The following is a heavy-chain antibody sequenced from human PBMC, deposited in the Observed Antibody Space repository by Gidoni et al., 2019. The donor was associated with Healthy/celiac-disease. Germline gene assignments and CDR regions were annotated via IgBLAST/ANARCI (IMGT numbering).Heavy chain of an antibody. CDR2: ISGSGGST. J-gene: IGHJ4*02. V-gene: IGHV3-23*01. Sequence: EVQLLESGGGLVQPGGSLRLSCAASGFPCSSYAMSWVRQAPGKGLEWVSAISGSGGSTYYADSVKGRFTISRDNAKNTLYLQMNSLRAEDTAVYYCANQMVVAAPFDYWGQGTLVTVSS. D-gene: IGHD2-15*01. CDR1: GFPCSSYA. CDR3: ANQMVVAAPFDY.